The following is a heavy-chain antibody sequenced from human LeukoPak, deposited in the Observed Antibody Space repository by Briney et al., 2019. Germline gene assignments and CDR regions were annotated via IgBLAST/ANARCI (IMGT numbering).Heavy chain of an antibody. D-gene: IGHD2-15*01. CDR2: IFQSGRT. CDR3: ARDTRTAQGFDY. CDR1: DYSISSGYY. Sequence: SETPSLTSTVSDYSISSGYYWGWIRQPPGKGLEWTGRIFQSGRTYYSPSLKSRVTISVDTSNNRFSLSLSAVTAADTAIYYCARDTRTAQGFDYWGQGILVTVSS. V-gene: IGHV4-38-2*02. J-gene: IGHJ4*02.